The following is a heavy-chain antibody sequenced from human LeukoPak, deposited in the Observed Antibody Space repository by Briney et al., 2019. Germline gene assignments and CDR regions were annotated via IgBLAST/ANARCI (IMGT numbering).Heavy chain of an antibody. Sequence: LDTLSLTWSVCGGSLSSYDWSWIRQPPGKGLEWIGYIYSTGSANYNPSLKSRVTLSVDTAKNQFSLKLNSVTAADTAVYYCARMGGYSGYATHWGQGTLVTVSS. CDR2: IYSTGSA. CDR3: ARMGGYSGYATH. V-gene: IGHV4-59*08. CDR1: GGSLSSYD. J-gene: IGHJ4*02. D-gene: IGHD5-12*01.